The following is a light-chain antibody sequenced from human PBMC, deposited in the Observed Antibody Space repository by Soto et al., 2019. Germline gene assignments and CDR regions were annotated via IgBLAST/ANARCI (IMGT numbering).Light chain of an antibody. V-gene: IGKV1-39*01. CDR1: QSISTY. Sequence: DIQMTQSPSSLSASVGDRVTITCRASQSISTYLNWYQQKPGRAPKLLISAASSLHSVVPSRFSGSGSGTDFTLTISSLQPEDFATYYCQQSYTTPTWTFGQGTKVDIK. CDR2: AAS. CDR3: QQSYTTPTWT. J-gene: IGKJ1*01.